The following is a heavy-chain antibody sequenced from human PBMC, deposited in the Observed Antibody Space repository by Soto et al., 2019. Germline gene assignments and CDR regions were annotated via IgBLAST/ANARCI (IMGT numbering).Heavy chain of an antibody. J-gene: IGHJ4*02. D-gene: IGHD3-10*01. V-gene: IGHV3-7*03. CDR2: IRQDGGAQ. Sequence: GSLRLSCITSGFTFTTYWMSWVRQAPGKGLEWVANIRQDGGAQYYVDSVKGRFTISRDNAKNSVYLQMDSLRAEDTAVYFCVRGGHGSGNYLGSDWGQGTLVTVSS. CDR1: GFTFTTYW. CDR3: VRGGHGSGNYLGSD.